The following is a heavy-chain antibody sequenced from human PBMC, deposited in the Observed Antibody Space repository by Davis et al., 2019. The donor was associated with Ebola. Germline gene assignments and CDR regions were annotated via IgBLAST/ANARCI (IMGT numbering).Heavy chain of an antibody. Sequence: PSETLSLTCTVSGGSISSDGYYWSWIRQHPGKGLEWIGYIYYSGSTYYNPSLKSRISISVDTSKNQFSLKLSSVTAADTAVYYCARERRSSSGYYYGMDVWGQGTTVTVSS. CDR3: ARERRSSSGYYYGMDV. CDR1: GGSISSDGYY. V-gene: IGHV4-31*03. D-gene: IGHD6-6*01. CDR2: IYYSGST. J-gene: IGHJ6*02.